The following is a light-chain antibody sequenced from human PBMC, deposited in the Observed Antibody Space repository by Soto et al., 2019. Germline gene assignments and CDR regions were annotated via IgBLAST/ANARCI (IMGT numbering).Light chain of an antibody. Sequence: EIVMTQSPATLSVSTGERATLSCRASQSVSSNLAWYQQKPGQAPRLLIYGASTRATGIPARFSGSGSGTECTLTISSLQSEDFAVYYCQQYNNWPRTFGQGTKVDIK. CDR1: QSVSSN. CDR2: GAS. J-gene: IGKJ1*01. V-gene: IGKV3-15*01. CDR3: QQYNNWPRT.